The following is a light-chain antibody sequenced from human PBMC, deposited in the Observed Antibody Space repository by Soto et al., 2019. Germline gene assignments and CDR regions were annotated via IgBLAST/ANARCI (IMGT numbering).Light chain of an antibody. CDR3: QQYYSYPYT. Sequence: AIRMTQSPSSFSASTGDRVTITCRASQAISSYLAWYQQKPGKAPKLLIYAASTLQSGVPSRFSGSGSGTDFTLTISCLQSEDFATYYCQQYYSYPYTFGQGTQLEIK. CDR1: QAISSY. CDR2: AAS. J-gene: IGKJ2*01. V-gene: IGKV1-8*01.